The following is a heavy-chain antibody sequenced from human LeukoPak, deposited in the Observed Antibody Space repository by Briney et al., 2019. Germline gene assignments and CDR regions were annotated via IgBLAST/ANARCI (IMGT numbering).Heavy chain of an antibody. Sequence: GGSLRLSCAASGFTFSSYSMNWVRQAPGKGLEWVSSISSSSSYMYYADSVKGRFTIPRDNAKNSLYLQMNSLRAEDTAVYYCARALGWGNYDAFDIWGQGTMVTVSS. D-gene: IGHD1-7*01. J-gene: IGHJ3*02. CDR1: GFTFSSYS. CDR2: ISSSSSYM. V-gene: IGHV3-21*01. CDR3: ARALGWGNYDAFDI.